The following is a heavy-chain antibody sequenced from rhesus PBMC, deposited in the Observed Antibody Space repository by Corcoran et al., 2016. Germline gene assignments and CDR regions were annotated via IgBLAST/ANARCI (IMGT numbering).Heavy chain of an antibody. J-gene: IGHJ4*01. CDR1: GGSFSSYW. Sequence: QVQLQESGPGLVKPSETLSLPCAVSGGSFSSYWWSWIRQPPGKGLEWIGAINGNSGTTNNTPSLKGRVTISKDASKNKFSLKRNSVTAADTAIYYCARPGVGTTGDFWGQGVLVTVSS. D-gene: IGHD1-44*01. CDR3: ARPGVGTTGDF. V-gene: IGHV4-80*01. CDR2: INGNSGTT.